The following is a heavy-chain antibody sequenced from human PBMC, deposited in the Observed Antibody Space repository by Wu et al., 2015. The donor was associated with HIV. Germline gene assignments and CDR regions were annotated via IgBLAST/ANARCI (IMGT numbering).Heavy chain of an antibody. D-gene: IGHD1-14*01. CDR3: ARGSEGKREGGTVYLEPSGGTGTGPWF. J-gene: IGHJ5*01. V-gene: IGHV1-8*01. Sequence: QVQLVQSGAEVKKPGASVKVSCKASGYTFTSYDINWVRQATGQGLEFMGWMNPNTGNTGYAQKFQDRFTMTSNTATSTAYMELSSLRSEDTAVYYCARGSEGKREGGTVYLEPSGGTGTGPWF. CDR2: MNPNTGNT. CDR1: GYTFTSYD.